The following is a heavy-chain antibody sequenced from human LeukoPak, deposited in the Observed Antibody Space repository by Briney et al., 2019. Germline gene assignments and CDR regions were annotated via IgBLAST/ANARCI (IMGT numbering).Heavy chain of an antibody. CDR2: IKQDGSEK. CDR1: GFTLSSYW. D-gene: IGHD3-10*01. V-gene: IGHV3-7*02. Sequence: GGSLRLSCAASGFTLSSYWMTWVRQAPGEGLEWVANIKQDGSEKYYVDSVKGRFSISRDNAKNSLYLQMNSLRAEDTAVYCCAKGEYGSGSVDHWGQGTLVTVSS. CDR3: AKGEYGSGSVDH. J-gene: IGHJ4*02.